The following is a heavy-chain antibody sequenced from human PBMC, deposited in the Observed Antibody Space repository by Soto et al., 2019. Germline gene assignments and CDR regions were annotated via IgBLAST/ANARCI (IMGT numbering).Heavy chain of an antibody. V-gene: IGHV3-30-3*01. D-gene: IGHD1-26*01. J-gene: IGHJ2*01. CDR2: ISYDGSNK. CDR1: GFTFSSYA. Sequence: QVQLVESGGGVVQPGRSLRLSCAASGFTFSSYAMHWVRQAPGKGLEWVAVISYDGSNKYYADSVKGRFTISRDNSKNTLYLQMNSLRAEDTAVYYCARSVGATRGWYFDLWGRGTLVTVSS. CDR3: ARSVGATRGWYFDL.